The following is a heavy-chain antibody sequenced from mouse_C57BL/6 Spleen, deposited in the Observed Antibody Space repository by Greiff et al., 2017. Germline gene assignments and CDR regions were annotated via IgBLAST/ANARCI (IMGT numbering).Heavy chain of an antibody. CDR3: ARHITTVVATSYYFDY. D-gene: IGHD1-1*01. Sequence: QVQLKESGPGLVAPSQSLSITCTVSGFSLTSYAISWVRQPPGKGLEWLGVIWTGGGTNYNSALKSRLSISKDNSKSQVFLKMNSLQTDDTARYYCARHITTVVATSYYFDYWGQGTTLTVSS. V-gene: IGHV2-9-1*01. CDR2: IWTGGGT. CDR1: GFSLTSYA. J-gene: IGHJ2*01.